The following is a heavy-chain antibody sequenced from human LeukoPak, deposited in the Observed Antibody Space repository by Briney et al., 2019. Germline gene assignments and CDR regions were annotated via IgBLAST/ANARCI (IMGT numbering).Heavy chain of an antibody. CDR2: IWYDGSNK. CDR3: ARGTSIAARPNPDY. CDR1: GFTFSSYG. D-gene: IGHD6-6*01. J-gene: IGHJ4*02. V-gene: IGHV3-33*01. Sequence: GGSLRLSCAASGFTFSSYGMHWVRQATGKRLEWVAVIWYDGSNKYYADSVKGRFTISRDNSKNTLYLQMNSLRAEDTAVYYCARGTSIAARPNPDYWGQGTLVTVSS.